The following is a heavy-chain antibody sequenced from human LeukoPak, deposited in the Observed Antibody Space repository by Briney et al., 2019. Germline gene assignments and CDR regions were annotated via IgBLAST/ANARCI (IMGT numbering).Heavy chain of an antibody. CDR2: INYSGST. J-gene: IGHJ5*02. Sequence: SETLSLTCAVSGGSIRNDYWSWIRQPPGKGLEWIAYINYSGSTNYNPSLESRVTISVDTSKNLFSLKFTSVTAADTAVYYCARHRPGERRFDPWGQGTLVTVS. V-gene: IGHV4-59*08. CDR3: ARHRPGERRFDP. CDR1: GGSIRNDY. D-gene: IGHD3-16*01.